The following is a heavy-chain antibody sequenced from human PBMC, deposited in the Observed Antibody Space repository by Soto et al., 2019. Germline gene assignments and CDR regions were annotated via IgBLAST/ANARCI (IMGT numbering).Heavy chain of an antibody. CDR1: GGSISSGDYY. D-gene: IGHD3-9*01. J-gene: IGHJ6*02. CDR3: ARERPYYDILTGPGPDYYYYGMDV. V-gene: IGHV4-30-4*01. CDR2: IYYSGST. Sequence: PSETLSLTCTVSGGSISSGDYYWSWIRQPPGKGLEWIGYIYYSGSTYYNPSLKSRVTISVDTSKNQFSLKLSSVTAADTAVYYCARERPYYDILTGPGPDYYYYGMDVWGQGTTVTVSS.